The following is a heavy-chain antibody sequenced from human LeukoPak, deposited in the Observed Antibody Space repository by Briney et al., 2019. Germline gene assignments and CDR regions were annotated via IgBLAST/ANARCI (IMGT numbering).Heavy chain of an antibody. V-gene: IGHV3-30-3*01. J-gene: IGHJ4*02. Sequence: GGSLRLSCAASGFTFSSYAMHWVRQAPGKGLEWVAVISYDGSNKYYADSVKGRFTISRDNSKNTLYLQMNSLRAEDTAAYYCARDHSSGWCFDYWGQGTLVTVSS. CDR3: ARDHSSGWCFDY. CDR1: GFTFSSYA. D-gene: IGHD6-19*01. CDR2: ISYDGSNK.